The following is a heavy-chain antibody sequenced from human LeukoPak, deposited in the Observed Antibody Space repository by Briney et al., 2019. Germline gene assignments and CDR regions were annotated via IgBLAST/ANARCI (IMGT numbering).Heavy chain of an antibody. CDR2: IGTSTTTI. CDR1: GFTLSGYT. D-gene: IGHD6-25*01. CDR3: ARFAAGGSYYYYMDV. Sequence: GGSLRLSCAASGFTLSGYTMNWVRQPPGKGREWVSNIGTSTTTIYYADSVKGRFTISRDNAKNSLYLQMNSLRADDTAVYYCARFAAGGSYYYYMDVWGKGTTVTVSS. V-gene: IGHV3-48*01. J-gene: IGHJ6*03.